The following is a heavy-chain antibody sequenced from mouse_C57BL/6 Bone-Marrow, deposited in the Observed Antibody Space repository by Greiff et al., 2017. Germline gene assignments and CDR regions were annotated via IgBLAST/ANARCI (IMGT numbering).Heavy chain of an antibody. D-gene: IGHD1-1*01. CDR2: IDPSDSET. J-gene: IGHJ4*01. V-gene: IGHV1-52*01. CDR1: GYTFTSYW. CDR3: ARRGITTVVGGDLMDY. Sequence: QVQLQQPGAELVRPGSSVKLSCKASGYTFTSYWMHWVKQRPIQGLEWIGNIDPSDSETHYNQKFKDKATLTVDKSSSTAYMQLSSLTSADSAVYYCARRGITTVVGGDLMDYWGQGTSVTVSS.